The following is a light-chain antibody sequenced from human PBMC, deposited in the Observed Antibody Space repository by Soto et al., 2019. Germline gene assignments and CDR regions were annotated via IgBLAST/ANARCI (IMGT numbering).Light chain of an antibody. CDR1: QSVSSSY. CDR2: GAS. CDR3: EEYDSSPGK. Sequence: EIGFTQSPATLSLSPGERATLSCRASQSVSSSYLAWYQQKPGQAPRLLIYGASSRATGSPDRFRGSESWTDFTLTISSLEPEDFAVYYCEEYDSSPGKFGQGTKVEIK. V-gene: IGKV3-20*01. J-gene: IGKJ1*01.